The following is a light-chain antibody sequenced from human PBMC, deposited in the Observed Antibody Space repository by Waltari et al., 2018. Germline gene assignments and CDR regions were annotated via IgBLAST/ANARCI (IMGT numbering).Light chain of an antibody. J-gene: IGLJ3*02. CDR1: NIGSKS. CDR2: RDS. V-gene: IGLV3-21*02. CDR3: QVWDNSSDHVV. Sequence: SYVLSQPPSVSVAPGQTARVTCGGNNIGSKSVHWYQQKPGQAPVLVLYRDSVRPSGIPERFSGSNSGNTATLSISRVEAGDEADYYCQVWDNSSDHVVFGGGTTVTVL.